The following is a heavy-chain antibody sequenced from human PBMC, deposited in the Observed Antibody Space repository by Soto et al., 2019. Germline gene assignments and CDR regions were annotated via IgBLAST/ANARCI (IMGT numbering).Heavy chain of an antibody. J-gene: IGHJ6*02. Sequence: GASVKVSCKASGFTFTSSAVQWVRQARGQRLEWIGWIVVGSGNTNYALKFQERVTITRDMSTSTAYMELSSLRSEDTAVYYCAADSYSSPYYYGMDVWGQGTTVTVSS. D-gene: IGHD6-13*01. CDR1: GFTFTSSA. CDR2: IVVGSGNT. CDR3: AADSYSSPYYYGMDV. V-gene: IGHV1-58*01.